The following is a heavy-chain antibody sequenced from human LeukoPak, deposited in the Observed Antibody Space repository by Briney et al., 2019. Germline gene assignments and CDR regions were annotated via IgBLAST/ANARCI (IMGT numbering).Heavy chain of an antibody. Sequence: ASVKVSCKASGGTFSSYAISWVRQAPGQGLEWMGGIIPIFGTANYAQKFQGRVTITADESTSTAYMELSSLRSEDTAVYYCARGGITMVRGYYYYGMDVWGQGTTVTVSS. V-gene: IGHV1-69*01. CDR2: IIPIFGTA. CDR3: ARGGITMVRGYYYYGMDV. CDR1: GGTFSSYA. J-gene: IGHJ6*02. D-gene: IGHD3-10*01.